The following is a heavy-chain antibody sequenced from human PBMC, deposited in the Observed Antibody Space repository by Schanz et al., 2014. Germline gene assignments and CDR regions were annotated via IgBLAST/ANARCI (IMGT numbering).Heavy chain of an antibody. CDR2: ISASGGST. CDR1: GFTLSSYA. CDR3: AKQIHYDILTVTRN. Sequence: VQLVESGGGVVQPGRSLRLSCAAYGFTLSSYAMHWVRQAPGKGLEWVSTISASGGSTYYADSVKGRFTISRDNSKNTLYLQMNSLRAEDTAVYYCAKQIHYDILTVTRNWGQGTLXTVSS. J-gene: IGHJ4*02. D-gene: IGHD3-9*01. V-gene: IGHV3-23*04.